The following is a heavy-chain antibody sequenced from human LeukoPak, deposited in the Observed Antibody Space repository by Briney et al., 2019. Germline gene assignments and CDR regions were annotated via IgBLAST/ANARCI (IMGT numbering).Heavy chain of an antibody. Sequence: GGSLRLSCEVPGFNFISYGMSWVRQAPGKGLEWVSLIRGSGTRTNYAGSVKGRFTISRDNSRNTVYLQMDSLGAEDTAVYYCVRDKYDSNRSPSDIWGQGTKVTVSS. V-gene: IGHV3-23*01. CDR1: GFNFISYG. CDR2: IRGSGTRT. CDR3: VRDKYDSNRSPSDI. D-gene: IGHD3-22*01. J-gene: IGHJ3*02.